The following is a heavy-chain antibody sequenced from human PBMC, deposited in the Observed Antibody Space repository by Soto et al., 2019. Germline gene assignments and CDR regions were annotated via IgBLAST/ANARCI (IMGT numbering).Heavy chain of an antibody. CDR3: ARIIGYCRNNDCSWTFDI. CDR2: FYPGDSTS. J-gene: IGHJ3*02. D-gene: IGHD2-2*03. V-gene: IGHV5-51*01. Sequence: GESLKISCKTSGYSFISYWIAWVRQKPGKGLEWMGTFYPGDSTSTYSPSFQGQVTISVDKSISTAYLHLSSLKASDTAMYYCARIIGYCRNNDCSWTFDIWGQGTTVTV. CDR1: GYSFISYW.